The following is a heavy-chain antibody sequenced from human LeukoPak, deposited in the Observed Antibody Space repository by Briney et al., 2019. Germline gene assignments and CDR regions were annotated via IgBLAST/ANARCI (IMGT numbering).Heavy chain of an antibody. CDR3: ASLDFWSGYRDY. J-gene: IGHJ4*02. CDR1: GYSNSSGYY. Sequence: SETLSLTCAVSGYSNSSGYYWGWIRQPPGKGLEWIGSIYHSGSTYYNPSLKSRVTISVDTSKNQFSLKLSSVTAADTAVYYCASLDFWSGYRDYWGQGTLVTVSS. V-gene: IGHV4-38-2*01. CDR2: IYHSGST. D-gene: IGHD3-3*01.